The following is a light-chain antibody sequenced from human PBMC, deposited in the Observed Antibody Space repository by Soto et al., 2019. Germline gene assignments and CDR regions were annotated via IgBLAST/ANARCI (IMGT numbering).Light chain of an antibody. CDR1: PGISSW. V-gene: IGKV1-12*02. CDR2: AAS. Sequence: DIQMTQSPSSVSASVGDRVTITCRASPGISSWLAWYQQKPGKAPKLLIYAASSLQSGVPSRFSVSGSVTDFTLTISSLQPEDFANYYCQQDNSFPFTFGRGTRLEIK. J-gene: IGKJ5*01. CDR3: QQDNSFPFT.